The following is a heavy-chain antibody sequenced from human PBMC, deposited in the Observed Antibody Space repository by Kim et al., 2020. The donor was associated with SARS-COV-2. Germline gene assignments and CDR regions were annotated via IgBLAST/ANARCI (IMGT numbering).Heavy chain of an antibody. J-gene: IGHJ4*02. CDR2: ISDDGANT. D-gene: IGHD6-25*01. CDR3: AKEGAADLYYFDS. V-gene: IGHV3-23*01. Sequence: GGSLSLSCAASGFTFNIFAMNWVRQAPGKGLEWVSGISDDGANTYYSYSVRGRFTISRDNSKRIVYLQMNSLRAGDTAVYYCAKEGAADLYYFDSWGQGTLVTVSS. CDR1: GFTFNIFA.